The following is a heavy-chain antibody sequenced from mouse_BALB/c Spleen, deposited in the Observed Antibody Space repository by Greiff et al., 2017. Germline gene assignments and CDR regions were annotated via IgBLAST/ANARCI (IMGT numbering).Heavy chain of an antibody. CDR1: GFDFSRYW. CDR3: ARPYYYGSSWYFDV. J-gene: IGHJ1*01. CDR2: INPDSSTI. D-gene: IGHD1-1*01. Sequence: EVKLVESGGLVQPGGSLKLSCAASGFDFSRYWMSWVRQAPGKGLEWIGEINPDSSTINYTPSLKDKFIISRDNAKNTLYLQMSKVRSEDTALYYCARPYYYGSSWYFDVWGAGTTVTVSS. V-gene: IGHV4-1*02.